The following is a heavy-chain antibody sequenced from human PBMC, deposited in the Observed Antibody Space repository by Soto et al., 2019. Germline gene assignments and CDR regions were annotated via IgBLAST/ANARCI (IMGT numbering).Heavy chain of an antibody. CDR3: ARAPIAVAGRRFFDY. CDR1: GYTFTGYY. V-gene: IGHV1-2*02. D-gene: IGHD6-19*01. J-gene: IGHJ4*02. CDR2: INPNSGGT. Sequence: GASVKVSCKASGYTFTGYYMHWVRQAPGQGLEWMGWINPNSGGTNYAQKFQGRVTMTRDTSISTAYMELSRLRSDDTAVYYCARAPIAVAGRRFFDYWGQGTLVTVSS.